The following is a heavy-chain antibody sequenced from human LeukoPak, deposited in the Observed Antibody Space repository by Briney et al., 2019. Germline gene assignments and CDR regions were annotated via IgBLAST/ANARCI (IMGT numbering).Heavy chain of an antibody. D-gene: IGHD2-21*02. Sequence: PSKTLSLTCTVSGGSISSYYWSWIRQPPGKGLEWIGYIYYSGSTNYNPSLKSRVTISVDTSKNQFSLKLSSVTAADTAVYYCARVLRGDWYYFDYWGQGTLVTVSS. CDR2: IYYSGST. V-gene: IGHV4-59*01. CDR3: ARVLRGDWYYFDY. CDR1: GGSISSYY. J-gene: IGHJ4*02.